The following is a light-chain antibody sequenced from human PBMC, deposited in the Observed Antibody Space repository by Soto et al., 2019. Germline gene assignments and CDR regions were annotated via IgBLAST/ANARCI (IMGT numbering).Light chain of an antibody. CDR2: GAS. CDR3: QQYGSSLRT. CDR1: QSVSSSY. J-gene: IGKJ4*01. V-gene: IGKV3-20*01. Sequence: EIVLTQSPGTLSLSPGERATLSCRASQSVSSSYLAWYQQKPGQGPRLLIYGASSRATGIPDRFSGSGSGTDFTLTISRLEPEDFAVYYCQQYGSSLRTFGGGTKVEIK.